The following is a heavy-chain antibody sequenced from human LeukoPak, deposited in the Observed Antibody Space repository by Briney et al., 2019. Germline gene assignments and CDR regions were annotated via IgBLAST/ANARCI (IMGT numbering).Heavy chain of an antibody. CDR2: ISGSGGNT. Sequence: GGSLRLSCAASGFTFSNFAMSWVRQAPGKGLEWVSPISGSGGNTYYADSVKGRFTISRDNSKNTLYLQMNSLRAEDTAVYYCATDRPDPRNEPTNFDYWGQGTLVTVSS. CDR1: GFTFSNFA. CDR3: ATDRPDPRNEPTNFDY. J-gene: IGHJ4*02. D-gene: IGHD1-1*01. V-gene: IGHV3-23*01.